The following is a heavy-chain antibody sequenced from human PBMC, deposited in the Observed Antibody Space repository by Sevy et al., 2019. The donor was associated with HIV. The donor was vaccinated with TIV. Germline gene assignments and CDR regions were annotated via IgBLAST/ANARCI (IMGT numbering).Heavy chain of an antibody. CDR2: IYYSGST. CDR3: ARSGGVLEWFHYRFDY. J-gene: IGHJ4*02. D-gene: IGHD3-3*01. Sequence: SETLSLTCTVSGGSISSYYWSWIRQPPGKGLEWIGYIYYSGSTNYNPSLKSRVTISVDTSKNQFSLKLSSVTAADTAVYYCARSGGVLEWFHYRFDYWGQGTLVTVSS. V-gene: IGHV4-59*12. CDR1: GGSISSYY.